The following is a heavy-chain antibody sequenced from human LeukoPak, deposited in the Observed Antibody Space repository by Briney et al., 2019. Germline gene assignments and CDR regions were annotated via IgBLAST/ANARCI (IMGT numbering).Heavy chain of an antibody. V-gene: IGHV1-2*06. CDR3: ARDEGYCSSTSCYVRYFQH. CDR1: GYTFTGYY. CDR2: INPNSGGT. D-gene: IGHD2-2*01. J-gene: IGHJ1*01. Sequence: ASVKVSCKASGYTFTGYYMHWVRQAPGQGLEWMGRINPNSGGTNYAQEFQGRVTMTRDTSISTAYMELSRLRSDDTAVYYCARDEGYCSSTSCYVRYFQHWGQGTLVTVSS.